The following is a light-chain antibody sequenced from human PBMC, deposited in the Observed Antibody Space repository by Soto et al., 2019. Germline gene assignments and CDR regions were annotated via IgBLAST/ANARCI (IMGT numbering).Light chain of an antibody. J-gene: IGKJ1*01. CDR2: KAS. CDR3: QQYSTYTPRT. V-gene: IGKV1-5*03. Sequence: DIQMTQSPSTLSASVGDRVTITCRASQSISFWLAWYQQKPGTAPKLLVSKASSLESWVPSRFSGSGSGTEFTLTISSLQPDDFATYYCQQYSTYTPRTFGQGTKVEIK. CDR1: QSISFW.